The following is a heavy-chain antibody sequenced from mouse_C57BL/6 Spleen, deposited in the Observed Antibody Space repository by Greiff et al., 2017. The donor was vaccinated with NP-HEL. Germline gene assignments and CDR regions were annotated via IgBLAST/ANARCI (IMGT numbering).Heavy chain of an antibody. CDR2: IWSGGST. CDR1: GFSLTSYG. V-gene: IGHV2-2*01. Sequence: VNVVESGPGLVQPSQSLSITCTVSGFSLTSYGVHWVRQSPGKGLEWLGVIWSGGSTDYNAAFISRLSISKDNSKSQVFFKMNSLQADDTAIYYCARIYYGSRYYAMDYWGQGTSVTVSS. J-gene: IGHJ4*01. D-gene: IGHD1-1*01. CDR3: ARIYYGSRYYAMDY.